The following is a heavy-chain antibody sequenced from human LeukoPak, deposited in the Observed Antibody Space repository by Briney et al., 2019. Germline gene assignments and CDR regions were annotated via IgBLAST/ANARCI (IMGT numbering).Heavy chain of an antibody. Sequence: GGSLRLSCAASGFTFSSYSMNWVRQAPGKGLEWVSSISSSSSYIYYADSVKGRFTISRDNAKNSLYLQMNSLRAGDTAVYYCARDGEESSSWYFDYWGQGTLVTVSS. CDR2: ISSSSSYI. CDR3: ARDGEESSSWYFDY. J-gene: IGHJ4*02. D-gene: IGHD6-13*01. V-gene: IGHV3-21*01. CDR1: GFTFSSYS.